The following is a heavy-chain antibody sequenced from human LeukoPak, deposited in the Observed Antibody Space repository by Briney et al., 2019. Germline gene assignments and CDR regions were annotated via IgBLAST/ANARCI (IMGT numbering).Heavy chain of an antibody. V-gene: IGHV1-24*01. CDR3: ATWGDGDYYFDY. J-gene: IGHJ4*02. Sequence: ASVKVSCKVSGYTLTELSMRWVRQAPGKGLEWMGGFDPEDGETIYAQKFQGRVTMTEDTSTDTAYMELSSLRSEDTAVYYCATWGDGDYYFDYWGQGTLVTVSS. CDR2: FDPEDGET. CDR1: GYTLTELS. D-gene: IGHD2-21*02.